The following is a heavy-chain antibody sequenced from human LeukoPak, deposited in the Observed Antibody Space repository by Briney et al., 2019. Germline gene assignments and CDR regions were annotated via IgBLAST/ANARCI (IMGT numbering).Heavy chain of an antibody. CDR1: GGSISSYY. CDR2: IYYSGST. V-gene: IGHV4-59*08. Sequence: SETLSLTCTVSGGSISSYYWSWIRQPPGKGLEWIGYIYYSGSTNYNPSLKSRVTISVDTSKNQFSLKLSSVTAADTAVYYCARFLGYCSGGSCYSGRVDVWGQGTTVTVSS. CDR3: ARFLGYCSGGSCYSGRVDV. J-gene: IGHJ6*02. D-gene: IGHD2-15*01.